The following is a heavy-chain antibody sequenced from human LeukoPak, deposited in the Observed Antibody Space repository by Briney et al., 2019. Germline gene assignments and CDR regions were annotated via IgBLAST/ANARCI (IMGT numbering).Heavy chain of an antibody. CDR1: GYTFTGYY. CDR3: AGGYYYGSGSYCKPLDY. Sequence: ASVKVSCKASGYTFTGYYMHWVRQAPGQGLEWMGRINPNSGGTNYAQKFQGRVTMTRDTSISTAYMELSRLRSDDTAVYYCAGGYYYGSGSYCKPLDYWGQGTLVTVSS. CDR2: INPNSGGT. J-gene: IGHJ4*02. V-gene: IGHV1-2*06. D-gene: IGHD3-10*01.